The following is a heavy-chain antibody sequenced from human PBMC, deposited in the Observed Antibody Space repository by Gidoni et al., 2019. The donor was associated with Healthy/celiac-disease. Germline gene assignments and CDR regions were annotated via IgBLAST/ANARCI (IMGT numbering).Heavy chain of an antibody. CDR3: ASSGIAVAGTGADYYYGMDV. Sequence: QVQLVESGGGVVQPGRSLRLSCAASGFTFSSYGMHWVRQAPGKGLEWVAVIWDDGSNKYYADSVKGRFTSSRDNSKNTLYLKMNSLRAEDTAVYYCASSGIAVAGTGADYYYGMDVWGQGTTVTVSS. CDR2: IWDDGSNK. V-gene: IGHV3-33*01. CDR1: GFTFSSYG. D-gene: IGHD6-19*01. J-gene: IGHJ6*02.